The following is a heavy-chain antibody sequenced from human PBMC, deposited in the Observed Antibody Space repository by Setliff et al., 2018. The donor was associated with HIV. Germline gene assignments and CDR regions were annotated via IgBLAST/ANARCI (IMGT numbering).Heavy chain of an antibody. CDR1: GGTFSSYG. J-gene: IGHJ4*02. V-gene: IGHV1-69*05. CDR2: IIPMFGTG. D-gene: IGHD2-8*01. Sequence: SVKVSCKTSGGTFSSYGISWVRQAPGQGLEWMGGIIPMFGTGFYAQKFQGRVTITTDESRSTAYMELSSLRSEDTAVYYCARKAGYCPHGECWSPLDYWGQGTLVTVSS. CDR3: ARKAGYCPHGECWSPLDY.